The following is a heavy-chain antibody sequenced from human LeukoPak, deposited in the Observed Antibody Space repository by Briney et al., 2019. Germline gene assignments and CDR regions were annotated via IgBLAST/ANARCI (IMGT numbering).Heavy chain of an antibody. J-gene: IGHJ5*02. V-gene: IGHV4-38-2*01. CDR1: GYSISSGYY. CDR2: IYHSGST. D-gene: IGHD3-3*01. CDR3: ARAVDFWSGYSNGGFDP. Sequence: SETLSLTCAVSGYSISSGYYWGWIRQPPGKGLEWIGSIYHSGSTYYNPSLKSRVTISVDTSKNQFSLKLSSVTAADTAVYYCARAVDFWSGYSNGGFDPWGQGTLVTVSS.